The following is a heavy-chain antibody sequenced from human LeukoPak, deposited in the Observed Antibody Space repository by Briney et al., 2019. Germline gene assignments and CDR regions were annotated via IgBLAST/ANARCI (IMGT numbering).Heavy chain of an antibody. CDR1: DGSFRGYY. CDR2: INHSGSA. V-gene: IGHV4-34*01. Sequence: SETLSLICTVYDGSFRGYYWTWIRQPPGKGLEWIGEINHSGSADYNPSLKSRVTTSVDTSKNQSSLKVSSVTAADTAVYFCARGPTRPLYYGSGSSRQYYFYAMDVWGQGTTVIVSS. J-gene: IGHJ6*02. D-gene: IGHD3-10*01. CDR3: ARGPTRPLYYGSGSSRQYYFYAMDV.